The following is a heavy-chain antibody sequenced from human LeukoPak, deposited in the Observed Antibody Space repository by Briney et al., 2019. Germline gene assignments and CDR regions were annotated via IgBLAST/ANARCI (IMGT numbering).Heavy chain of an antibody. V-gene: IGHV4-31*03. J-gene: IGHJ5*02. CDR2: IYYSGST. CDR3: ARALSGDTSWFDP. D-gene: IGHD3-10*01. Sequence: ASETLSLTCTVSGGSISSGGYYWSWIRQHPGKGLEWIGYIYYSGSTYYNPSLKSRVTISVDTSKNQFSLKLSSVTAADTAVYYCARALSGDTSWFDPWGQGTLVTVSS. CDR1: GGSISSGGYY.